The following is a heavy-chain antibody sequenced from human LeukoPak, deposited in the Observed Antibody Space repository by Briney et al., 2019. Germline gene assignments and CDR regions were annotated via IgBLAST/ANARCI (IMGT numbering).Heavy chain of an antibody. CDR3: ARAYCGGDCYSLYYYYYMDV. J-gene: IGHJ6*03. Sequence: GGSLRLSCAASGFTFSSYSMNWVRQAPGKGLEWVSSISSSSSYIYYADSVKGRFTISRDNAKNSLYLQMNSLRAEDTAVYYCARAYCGGDCYSLYYYYYMDVWGKGTTVTISS. CDR2: ISSSSSYI. V-gene: IGHV3-21*01. CDR1: GFTFSSYS. D-gene: IGHD2-21*02.